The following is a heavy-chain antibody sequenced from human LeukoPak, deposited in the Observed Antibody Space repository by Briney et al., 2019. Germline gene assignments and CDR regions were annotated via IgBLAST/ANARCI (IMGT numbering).Heavy chain of an antibody. CDR3: ARETTVTNPGDYYYYYMDV. CDR2: IKQDGSEK. V-gene: IGHV3-7*01. D-gene: IGHD4-17*01. Sequence: GGSLRLSCAASGFSFSSYEMNWVRQAPGKGLEWVANIKQDGSEKYYVDSVKGRFTISRDNTKNSLYLQMNSLRAEDTAVYYCARETTVTNPGDYYYYYMDVWGKGTTVTVSS. J-gene: IGHJ6*03. CDR1: GFSFSSYE.